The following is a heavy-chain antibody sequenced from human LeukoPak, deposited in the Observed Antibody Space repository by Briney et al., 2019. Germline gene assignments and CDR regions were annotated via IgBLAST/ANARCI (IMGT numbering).Heavy chain of an antibody. CDR2: INHSGST. J-gene: IGHJ5*02. CDR1: GGSFSGYY. D-gene: IGHD3-3*01. Sequence: SETLSLTCAVYGGSFSGYYWSWIRQPPGKGLEWIGEINHSGSTNYNPFLKSRVTISVDTSKNQFSLKLSSVTAADTAVYYCARGPFGVVTRNWFDPWGQGTLVTVSS. CDR3: ARGPFGVVTRNWFDP. V-gene: IGHV4-34*01.